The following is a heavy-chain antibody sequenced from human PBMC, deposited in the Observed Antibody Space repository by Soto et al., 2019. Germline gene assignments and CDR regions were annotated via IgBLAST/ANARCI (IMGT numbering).Heavy chain of an antibody. V-gene: IGHV4-59*01. CDR3: ARDGGVPAAIGRGPWLDP. CDR2: IYYSGST. Sequence: PSETLSLTCTVSGGSISSYYWSWIRQPPGKGLEWIGYIYYSGSTNYNPSLKSRVTISVDTSKNQFSLKLSSVTAADTAVYYCARDGGVPAAIGRGPWLDPWGQGTLVTVS. D-gene: IGHD2-2*02. CDR1: GGSISSYY. J-gene: IGHJ5*02.